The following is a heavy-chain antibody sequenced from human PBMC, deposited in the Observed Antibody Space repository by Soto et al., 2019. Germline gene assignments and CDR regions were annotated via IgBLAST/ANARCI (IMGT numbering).Heavy chain of an antibody. J-gene: IGHJ4*02. D-gene: IGHD4-17*01. CDR3: ARGLYGGNFDY. V-gene: IGHV4-38-2*01. CDR1: ESSLHSNYY. Sequence: LSEARSLTCGVSESSLHSNYYWLCVRQPPAKGLEWIGAIDHSGTNYYTPSPKSRVNISMDTAQNHFSLRLPSITAADTAIYDCARGLYGGNFDYWGQGTPVAVSS. CDR2: IDHSGTN.